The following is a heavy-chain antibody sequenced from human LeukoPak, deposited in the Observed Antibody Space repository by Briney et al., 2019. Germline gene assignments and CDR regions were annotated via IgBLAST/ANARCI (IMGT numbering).Heavy chain of an antibody. D-gene: IGHD6-13*01. Sequence: GGSLRLSCAASGFTFSSYGMHWVRQAPGKGLEWVAFIRYDGSNKYYADSVKGRFTISRDNSKNTLYLQMNSLRAEDTAVYYCAKDQGYSSSGDAFDIWGQGTMVTVSS. CDR1: GFTFSSYG. CDR2: IRYDGSNK. V-gene: IGHV3-30*02. CDR3: AKDQGYSSSGDAFDI. J-gene: IGHJ3*02.